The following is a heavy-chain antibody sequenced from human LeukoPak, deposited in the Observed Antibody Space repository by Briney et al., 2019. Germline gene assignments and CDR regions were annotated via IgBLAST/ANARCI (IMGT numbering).Heavy chain of an antibody. CDR2: ISASGGTT. V-gene: IGHV3-23*01. Sequence: PGGSLRLSCAASGFTFSSYEMNWVRQAPGKGLDWVSTISASGGTTYFADSVKGRFTISRDNYKNTLFLQMNSLRAEDTAVYYCAKADWAYYFDYWGQGTLVTVSS. CDR3: AKADWAYYFDY. CDR1: GFTFSSYE. D-gene: IGHD3-9*01. J-gene: IGHJ4*02.